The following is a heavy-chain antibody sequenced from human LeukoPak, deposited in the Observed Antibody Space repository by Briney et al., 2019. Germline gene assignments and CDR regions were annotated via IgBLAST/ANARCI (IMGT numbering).Heavy chain of an antibody. CDR3: AKNGGSYYADWFDP. Sequence: GGSLRLSCAASGFTFDDYAMHWVRQAPGKGLEWVSGISWNSGSIGYADSVKGRFTISRDNAKNSLYLQMNSLRAEDTAVYYCAKNGGSYYADWFDPWGRGTLVTVSS. D-gene: IGHD1-26*01. J-gene: IGHJ5*02. CDR2: ISWNSGSI. V-gene: IGHV3-9*01. CDR1: GFTFDDYA.